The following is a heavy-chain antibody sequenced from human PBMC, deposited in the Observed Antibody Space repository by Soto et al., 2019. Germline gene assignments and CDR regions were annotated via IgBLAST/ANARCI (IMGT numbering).Heavy chain of an antibody. CDR1: GGSISSSSYY. CDR2: IYYSGTT. J-gene: IGHJ4*02. V-gene: IGHV4-39*01. D-gene: IGHD3-9*01. CDR3: ARHRGYYDILTGYYTELNFDY. Sequence: PSETLSLTCTVSGGSISSSSYYWGWIRQPPGKGLEWIGSIYYSGTTYCNPSLKSRVTISVDTSKNQFSLKLSSVTAADTAVYYCARHRGYYDILTGYYTELNFDYWGQGTQVTVSS.